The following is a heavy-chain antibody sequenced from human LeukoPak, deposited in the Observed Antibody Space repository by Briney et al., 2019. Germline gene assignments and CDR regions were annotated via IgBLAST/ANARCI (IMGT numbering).Heavy chain of an antibody. CDR2: INHNGNVN. D-gene: IGHD3-16*01. CDR1: GFTFSSYW. CDR3: ARGGGLDV. Sequence: GGSLRLSCAASGFTFSSYWMNWARQAPGKGLEWVASINHNGNVNYYVDSVKGRFTISRDNAKNSLYLQMSNLRAEDTAAYFCARGGGLDVWGQGATVTVSS. V-gene: IGHV3-7*03. J-gene: IGHJ6*02.